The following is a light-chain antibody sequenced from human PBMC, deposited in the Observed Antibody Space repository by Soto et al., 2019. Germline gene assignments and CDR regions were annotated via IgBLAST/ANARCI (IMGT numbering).Light chain of an antibody. CDR3: QQYNHYSGLT. Sequence: DIQMTQSPSTLSAYVGDRVGITCPASQSITRWLAWYQQKPGEARKLLIYDASSLESGVPPRFSGSGSGTEFTLTISSLQPDDFATYYCQQYNHYSGLTFGGGTKVDIK. CDR2: DAS. V-gene: IGKV1-5*01. J-gene: IGKJ4*01. CDR1: QSITRW.